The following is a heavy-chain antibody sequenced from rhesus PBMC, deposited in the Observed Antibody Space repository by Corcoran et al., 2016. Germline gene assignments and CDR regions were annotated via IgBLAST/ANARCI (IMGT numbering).Heavy chain of an antibody. J-gene: IGHJ4*01. CDR1: GFTFSSYG. Sequence: EVQLVESGGGLVRPGGSLGLSCAASGFTFSSYGMSLIRPAPGKELEWVSYISNGGESKDYADSVKGRFTIPRDNAKNTLSLKMNSLKPEYTAVYYWAKDLWAYYNRWTGDQQDWGQGVLVTVSS. V-gene: IGHV3S5*01. D-gene: IGHD3-3*01. CDR2: ISNGGESK. CDR3: AKDLWAYYNRWTGDQQD.